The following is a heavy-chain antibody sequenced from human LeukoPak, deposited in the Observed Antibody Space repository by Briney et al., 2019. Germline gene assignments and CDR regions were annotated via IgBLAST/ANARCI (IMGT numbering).Heavy chain of an antibody. CDR2: ISGSGGST. Sequence: GGSLRLSCAASGFTFSSYAMSWVRQAPGKGLEWVSAISGSGGSTYYADSVRGRFTISRDNSKDTLYLQMNSLRAEDTAVYYCAKTPDSGVGYCSGGSCYAGYYFDYWGQGTLVTVSS. CDR3: AKTPDSGVGYCSGGSCYAGYYFDY. CDR1: GFTFSSYA. J-gene: IGHJ4*02. D-gene: IGHD2-15*01. V-gene: IGHV3-23*01.